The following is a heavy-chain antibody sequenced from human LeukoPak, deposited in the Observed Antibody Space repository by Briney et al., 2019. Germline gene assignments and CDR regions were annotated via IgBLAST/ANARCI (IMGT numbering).Heavy chain of an antibody. CDR2: IYPGDSDT. CDR1: GYSFTSYW. CDR3: ARRGYDYVWGSYRFDY. V-gene: IGHV5-51*01. D-gene: IGHD3-16*02. Sequence: GESLKISCKGSGYSFTSYWIGWVRQMPGKGLEWMGVIYPGDSDTRYSPSFQGQVTISADKSISTAYLQWSSLKASDTAMYYCARRGYDYVWGSYRFDYWGQGTLVTVSS. J-gene: IGHJ4*02.